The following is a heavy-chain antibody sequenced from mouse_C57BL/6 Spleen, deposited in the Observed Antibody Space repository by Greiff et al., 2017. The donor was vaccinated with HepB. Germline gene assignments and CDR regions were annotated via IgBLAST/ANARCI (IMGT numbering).Heavy chain of an antibody. D-gene: IGHD1-1*01. J-gene: IGHJ3*01. CDR3: AREGNYYGSSPFAY. Sequence: EVQLQQSGPGLVKPSQSLSLTCSVTGYSITSGYYWNWIRQLPGNKLEWMGYISYDGSNNYNPSLKNRIPITRDTSKNQFFLKLNSVTTEDTATYYCAREGNYYGSSPFAYWGQGTLVTVSA. V-gene: IGHV3-6*01. CDR2: ISYDGSN. CDR1: GYSITSGYY.